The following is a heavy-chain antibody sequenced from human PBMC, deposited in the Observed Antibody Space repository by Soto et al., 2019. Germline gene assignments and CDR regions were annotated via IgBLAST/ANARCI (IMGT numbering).Heavy chain of an antibody. Sequence: SETLSLTCAVYGGSFSGYYWSWIRQPPGKGLEWIGEINHSGSTNYNPSLKSRVTISVDTSKNQFSLKLSSVTAADTAVYYCARANPRMSIDYWGQGTLVTVSS. CDR3: ARANPRMSIDY. CDR2: INHSGST. V-gene: IGHV4-34*01. CDR1: GGSFSGYY. J-gene: IGHJ4*02. D-gene: IGHD2-15*01.